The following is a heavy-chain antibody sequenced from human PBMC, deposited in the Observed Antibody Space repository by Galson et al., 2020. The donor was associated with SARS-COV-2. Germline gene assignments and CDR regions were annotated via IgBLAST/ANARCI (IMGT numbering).Heavy chain of an antibody. J-gene: IGHJ4*02. CDR2: INHSGST. V-gene: IGHV4-34*01. D-gene: IGHD6-19*01. Sequence: SETLSLTCAVYGGSFSGYYWSWIRQPPGKGLEWIGEINHSGSTNYNPSLKSRVTISVDTSKNQFSLKLSSVTAADTAVYYCARFSRVPRQGSGWYSPFDYWGQGTLVTVSS. CDR1: GGSFSGYY. CDR3: ARFSRVPRQGSGWYSPFDY.